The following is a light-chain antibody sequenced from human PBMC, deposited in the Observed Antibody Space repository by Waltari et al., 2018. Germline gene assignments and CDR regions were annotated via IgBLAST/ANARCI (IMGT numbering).Light chain of an antibody. J-gene: IGKJ4*01. CDR3: QQCYHLPS. Sequence: DIVMTQSPDSVAVSLGERATIHCRSSQNILSSSDNKNYLVWYQQKPGQPPKLLISWASTRESGVPDRFSCRGSGTDFTLTISSLQAEDVAVYYCQQCYHLPSFGGGTRVEIK. CDR1: QNILSSSDNKNY. V-gene: IGKV4-1*01. CDR2: WAS.